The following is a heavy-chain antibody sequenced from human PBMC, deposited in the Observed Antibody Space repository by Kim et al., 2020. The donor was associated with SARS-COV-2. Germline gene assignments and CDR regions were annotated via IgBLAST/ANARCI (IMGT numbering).Heavy chain of an antibody. CDR3: LKGGGGWIWDY. D-gene: IGHD3-16*01. J-gene: IGHJ4*02. CDR2: IDGSDGTT. Sequence: GGSLRLSYTTSGFTFTGHAMSWVRQAPGKGLEWVSSIDGSDGTTYYVDSVKGRFSISRDDSKNTLYLQMSALRADDTAAYYGLKGGGGWIWDYWGQGTLV. V-gene: IGHV3-23*01. CDR1: GFTFTGHA.